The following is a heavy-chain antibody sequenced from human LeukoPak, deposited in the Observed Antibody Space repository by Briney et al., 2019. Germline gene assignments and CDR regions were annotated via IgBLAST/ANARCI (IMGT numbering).Heavy chain of an antibody. D-gene: IGHD1-26*01. CDR2: IYYSGST. CDR1: GGSISIYY. J-gene: IGHJ3*02. Sequence: PSQTLSLTCTVSGGSISIYYCSWIRQPPGKGLEWIGYIYYSGSTNYNPSLKSRVTISVDTSKNQFSLKLSSVTAADTAVYYSAREIGSSGSYFDAFDIWGQGTMVTVSS. CDR3: AREIGSSGSYFDAFDI. V-gene: IGHV4-59*01.